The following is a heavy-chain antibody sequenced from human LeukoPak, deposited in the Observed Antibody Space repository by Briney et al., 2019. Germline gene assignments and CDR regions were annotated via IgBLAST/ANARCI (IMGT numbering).Heavy chain of an antibody. D-gene: IGHD1/OR15-1a*01. CDR3: ARGRISITGTSDLDY. V-gene: IGHV1-8*03. CDR1: GYTFTSYD. J-gene: IGHJ4*02. Sequence: GASVKVSCKASGYTFTSYDINWVRQATGQGLEWMGWMNPNSGNTGYAQKFQGRVTITRNTSISAAYMELSSLRSEDTAVYYCARGRISITGTSDLDYWGQGTLVTVSS. CDR2: MNPNSGNT.